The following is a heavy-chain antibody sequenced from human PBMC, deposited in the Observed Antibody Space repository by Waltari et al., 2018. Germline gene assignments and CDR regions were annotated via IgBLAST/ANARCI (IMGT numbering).Heavy chain of an antibody. V-gene: IGHV4-61*02. Sequence: QVQLQESGPGLAKASQTLSLTCDASGGSTGTLNSYWSWIRQPAGKGLEWIGRIYRSGVTDYNPSLRGRATMFLDMSKNQFSLTVDSLIAADTAVYYCAVSPDTATSRAAFHFWGPGTTVSVSS. CDR2: IYRSGVT. CDR1: GGSTGTLNSY. CDR3: AVSPDTATSRAAFHF. D-gene: IGHD5-18*01. J-gene: IGHJ6*02.